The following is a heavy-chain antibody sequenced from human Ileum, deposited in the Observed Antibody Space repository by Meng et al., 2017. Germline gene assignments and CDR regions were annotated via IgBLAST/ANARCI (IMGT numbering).Heavy chain of an antibody. J-gene: IGHJ4*02. Sequence: QVQLQGTCPCLVKRVGAQARTGAVSGPWWSWVRQPPGKGLEWIGEIFQSGRTNYNPSLKSRVTISIDKSKSQISLQLSDVTAADTAVYSCATSNDRDVYYLGYWGQGTLVTVSS. D-gene: IGHD3-22*01. CDR3: ATSNDRDVYYLGY. CDR1: GPW. CDR2: IFQSGRT. V-gene: IGHV4-4*01.